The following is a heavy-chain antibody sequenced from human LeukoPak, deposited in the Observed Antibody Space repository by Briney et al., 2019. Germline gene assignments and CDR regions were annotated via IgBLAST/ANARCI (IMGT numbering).Heavy chain of an antibody. V-gene: IGHV1-18*01. D-gene: IGHD1-26*01. CDR2: ISAYNGNT. Sequence: ASVKVSCKASGYTFTSYGISGVRQAPGQGLEWMGWISAYNGNTNYAQKLQGRVTMTTDTSTSTAYMEPRSLRSDDTAVYYCAREPRQLMGAHHWGQGTLVTVSS. CDR3: AREPRQLMGAHH. J-gene: IGHJ4*02. CDR1: GYTFTSYG.